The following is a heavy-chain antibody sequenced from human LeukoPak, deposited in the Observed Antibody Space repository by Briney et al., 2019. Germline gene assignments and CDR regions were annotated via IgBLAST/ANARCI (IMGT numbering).Heavy chain of an antibody. V-gene: IGHV4-39*01. CDR3: ARHIVGADYFDY. CDR2: IYYSGST. CDR1: GFTVSSNY. J-gene: IGHJ4*02. Sequence: PGGSLRLSCAASGFTVSSNYMSWIRQPPGKGLEWIGSIYYSGSTYYNPSLKSRVAISVDTSKNQFSLKLSSVTAADTAVYYCARHIVGADYFDYWGQGTLDTVSS. D-gene: IGHD1-26*01.